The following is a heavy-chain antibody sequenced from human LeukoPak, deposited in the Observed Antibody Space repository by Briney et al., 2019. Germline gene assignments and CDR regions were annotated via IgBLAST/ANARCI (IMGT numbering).Heavy chain of an antibody. V-gene: IGHV3-30*02. CDR1: GFTFSSYG. J-gene: IGHJ4*02. D-gene: IGHD3-3*01. CDR3: AKDLPRYYDFWSGFDY. CDR2: IRYDGSNK. Sequence: PGGSLRLSCAASGFTFSSYGMHWVRQAPGKGLEWVAFIRYDGSNKYYADSVKSRFTISRDNSKNTLYLQMNSLRAEDTAVYYCAKDLPRYYDFWSGFDYWGQGTLVTVSS.